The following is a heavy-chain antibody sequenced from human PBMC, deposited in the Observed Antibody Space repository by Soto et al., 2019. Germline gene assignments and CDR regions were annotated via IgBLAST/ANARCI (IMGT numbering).Heavy chain of an antibody. CDR2: VNHGGIT. J-gene: IGHJ4*02. Sequence: QVQLQQWGAGLLKPSETLSLTCAVYGGSFSAYYWSWIRQPPGKGLEWIGEVNHGGITNYNPSLKSRVTISVDTSQNQFSLRLTSVTAADTAVYYCARVHSGLDYLVQGTLVTVSS. CDR1: GGSFSAYY. CDR3: ARVHSGLDY. D-gene: IGHD2-15*01. V-gene: IGHV4-34*01.